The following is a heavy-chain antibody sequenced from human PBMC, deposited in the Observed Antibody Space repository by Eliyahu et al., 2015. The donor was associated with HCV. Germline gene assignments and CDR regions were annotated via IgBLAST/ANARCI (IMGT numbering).Heavy chain of an antibody. V-gene: IGHV3-72*01. D-gene: IGHD7-27*01. CDR1: GFSFNDYA. J-gene: IGHJ4*02. CDR2: XDNKLNSFNT. Sequence: EVQLVESGGGLVXPGGSLRLSCAASGFSFNDYAIDWVRQAPGKGLEWLGRXDNKLNSFNTEYAASVRGKFTISRDESKNLLYLQMNSLKTEDTAVYYCARDYWGSLDYWGQGTLVTVSS. CDR3: ARDYWGSLDY.